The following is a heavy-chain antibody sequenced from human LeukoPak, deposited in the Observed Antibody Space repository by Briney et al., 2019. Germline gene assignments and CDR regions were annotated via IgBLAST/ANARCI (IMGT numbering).Heavy chain of an antibody. J-gene: IGHJ6*03. CDR3: AKLLVGCASCYDELDYMDV. V-gene: IGHV3-30*02. D-gene: IGHD2-2*01. CDR2: IRYDGSNK. Sequence: GGSLRLSCAASGFTFSSYGMHWVRQAPGKGLEWVAFIRYDGSNKYYADSVKGRFTISRDNSKNTLYLQMNSLRAEDTAVYYCAKLLVGCASCYDELDYMDVWGKGTTVTVSS. CDR1: GFTFSSYG.